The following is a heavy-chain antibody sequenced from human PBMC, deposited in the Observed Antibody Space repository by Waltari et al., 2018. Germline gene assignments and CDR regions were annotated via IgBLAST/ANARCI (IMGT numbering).Heavy chain of an antibody. V-gene: IGHV3-15*02. Sequence: EVLLVEAGGSLVKPGGSLRLSCAGSGFRFSTAWMNWVGQAPGKGLEWVGRIKNKIDGGTIDYAAPLKGRFTISRDDSKNTLYLQMNSLKIEDTAVYYCTTRTWADGFDIWGQGTMVTVSS. J-gene: IGHJ3*02. D-gene: IGHD7-27*01. CDR1: GFRFSTAW. CDR2: IKNKIDGGTI. CDR3: TTRTWADGFDI.